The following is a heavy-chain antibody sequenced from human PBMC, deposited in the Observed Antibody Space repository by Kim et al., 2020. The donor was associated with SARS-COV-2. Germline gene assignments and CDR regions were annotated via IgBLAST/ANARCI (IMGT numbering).Heavy chain of an antibody. J-gene: IGHJ3*02. D-gene: IGHD6-6*01. CDR1: GFTFSSYW. CDR2: INSDGSST. V-gene: IGHV3-74*01. Sequence: GGSLRLSCAASGFTFSSYWMHWVRQAPGKGLVWVSRINSDGSSTSYADSVKGRFTISRDNAKNTLYLQMNSLRAEDTAVYYCARDYSSSLGRHAFDIWGQETMVTVSS. CDR3: ARDYSSSLGRHAFDI.